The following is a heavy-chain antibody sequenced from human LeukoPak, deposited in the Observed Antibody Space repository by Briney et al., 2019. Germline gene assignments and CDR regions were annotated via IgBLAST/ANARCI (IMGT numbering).Heavy chain of an antibody. J-gene: IGHJ4*02. CDR1: GVTFYDYA. CDR2: ICSMTTDI. D-gene: IGHD5-24*01. CDR3: AINHRDGYSELGY. V-gene: IGHV3-21*01. Sequence: SVGSLRLSCAPSGVTFYDYAMHWVPQAPGKGREWGSSICSMTTDIYYAYSVKGRFTISRDNAKTSMYLQMNKLRAEDTAVYYCAINHRDGYSELGYWGQGTLVTVSS.